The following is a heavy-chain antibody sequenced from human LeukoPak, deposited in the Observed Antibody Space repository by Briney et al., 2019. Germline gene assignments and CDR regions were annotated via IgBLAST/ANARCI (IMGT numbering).Heavy chain of an antibody. CDR1: GFTFRSYS. J-gene: IGHJ3*02. Sequence: QPGGSLLLSCAASGFTFRSYSMHGVRQAPGKGLEWVSYISSTSSTIYYEDSVKGRFTISRDNAKNSLYLQMNSLRDEDPGMYFCARAPPYYYDSSGYSAFDSWGQGTMVTVSA. D-gene: IGHD3-22*01. V-gene: IGHV3-48*02. CDR2: ISSTSSTI. CDR3: ARAPPYYYDSSGYSAFDS.